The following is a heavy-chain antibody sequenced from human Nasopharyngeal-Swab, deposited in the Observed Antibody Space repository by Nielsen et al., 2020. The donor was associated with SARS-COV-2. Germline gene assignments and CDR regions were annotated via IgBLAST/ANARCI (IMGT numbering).Heavy chain of an antibody. CDR3: ARDLPYDFWSGEQGRGFDY. CDR2: INPSGGST. D-gene: IGHD3-3*01. J-gene: IGHJ4*02. V-gene: IGHV1-46*01. CDR1: GYTFTSYY. Sequence: ASVKVSCKASGYTFTSYYMHWVRQAPGQGLEWMGIINPSGGSTSYAQKFQGRVTMTRDTSTSTVYMELSSLRSEDTAVYYCARDLPYDFWSGEQGRGFDYWGQGTLVTVSS.